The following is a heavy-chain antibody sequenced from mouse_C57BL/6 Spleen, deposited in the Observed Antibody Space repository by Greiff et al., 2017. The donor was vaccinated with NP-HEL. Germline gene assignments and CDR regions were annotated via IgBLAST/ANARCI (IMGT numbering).Heavy chain of an antibody. CDR3: ARVYDGTTFFDV. Sequence: VQLQQSGPELVKPGASVKMSCKASGYTFTDYNMHWVKQSHGKSLEWIGNINPNNGGTSYNQKFKGKATLTVNKSSSTAYMELRSLTSDDSAVYYCARVYDGTTFFDVWGTGTTVTVSS. J-gene: IGHJ1*03. V-gene: IGHV1-22*01. D-gene: IGHD2-3*01. CDR1: GYTFTDYN. CDR2: INPNNGGT.